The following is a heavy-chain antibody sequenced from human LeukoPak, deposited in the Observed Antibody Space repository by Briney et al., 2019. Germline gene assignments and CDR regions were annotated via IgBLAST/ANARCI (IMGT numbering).Heavy chain of an antibody. J-gene: IGHJ4*02. V-gene: IGHV1-18*01. Sequence: ASVKVSCKASGYTFTSYGISWVRQAPGQGLEWMGWISAYNGNTNYAQKLQGRVTMTTDTSTSTAYMELRSLRSDDTAVYYCARGPWLGATTWGIDYWGQGTLVTVSS. CDR2: ISAYNGNT. D-gene: IGHD1-26*01. CDR1: GYTFTSYG. CDR3: ARGPWLGATTWGIDY.